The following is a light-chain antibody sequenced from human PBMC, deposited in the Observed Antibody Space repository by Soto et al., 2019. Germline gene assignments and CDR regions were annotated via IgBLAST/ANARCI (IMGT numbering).Light chain of an antibody. Sequence: QSVLTQPASVSGSPGQSITISCTGTSSDVGGFNSVSWYQLRPGTAPKLILYDVVDRPSGVSYRFSGSKSGNTASLTISGLQAAVDADYFSSSYTSTMTNVFGSGTKVTVL. CDR2: DVV. CDR3: SSYTSTMTNV. CDR1: SSDVGGFNS. V-gene: IGLV2-14*03. J-gene: IGLJ1*01.